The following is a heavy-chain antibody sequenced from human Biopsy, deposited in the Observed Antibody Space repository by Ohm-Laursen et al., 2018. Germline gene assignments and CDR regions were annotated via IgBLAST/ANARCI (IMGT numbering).Heavy chain of an antibody. Sequence: GTLSLTCAVFGKTFSDYQWSWIRQPPGKELEWIEQINQAGTTNYNPSLKSRVSISADASKYEFSLRLTSVTAADTAVYLCGNEVHGRDYWGLGAQVTVSS. J-gene: IGHJ4*02. CDR3: GNEVHGRDY. V-gene: IGHV4-34*08. CDR1: GKTFSDYQ. D-gene: IGHD2-15*01. CDR2: INQAGTT.